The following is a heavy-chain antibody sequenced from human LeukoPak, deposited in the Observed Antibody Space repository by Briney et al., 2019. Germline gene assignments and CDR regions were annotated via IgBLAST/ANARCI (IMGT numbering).Heavy chain of an antibody. CDR3: ARGDRSGYHRDFDY. D-gene: IGHD6-25*01. CDR2: ISSSSSTI. J-gene: IGHJ4*02. Sequence: PGGSLRLSCAASGFTFSSYSMNWVRQAPGKGLEWVSYISSSSSTIYYADSVKGRFTISRDNAKNSLYLQMNSLRAEDTAVFYCARGDRSGYHRDFDYWGQGTLVTVSS. CDR1: GFTFSSYS. V-gene: IGHV3-48*04.